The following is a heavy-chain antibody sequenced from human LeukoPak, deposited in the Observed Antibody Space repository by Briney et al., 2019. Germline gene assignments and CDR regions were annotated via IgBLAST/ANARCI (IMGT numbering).Heavy chain of an antibody. J-gene: IGHJ3*02. CDR2: INPNSGGT. D-gene: IGHD6-19*01. CDR3: ARHPSSGSPFDI. Sequence: GASVKVSCKASGYTFTGYYMHWVRQAPGQGLEWMGRINPNSGGTNYAQKFQGRVTMTRDTSISTAYMELSRLRSDGTAVYYCARHPSSGSPFDIWGQGTMVTVSS. V-gene: IGHV1-2*06. CDR1: GYTFTGYY.